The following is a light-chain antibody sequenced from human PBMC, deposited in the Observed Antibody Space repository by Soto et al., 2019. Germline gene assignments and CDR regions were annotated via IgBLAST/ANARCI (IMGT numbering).Light chain of an antibody. Sequence: QAVVTQEPSFSVSPGGTVTLTCGLTSGSVSTTYYPSWYQQTPGQAPRTLIYSTKIRSSGVPDRFSGSILGNKAALTITGAQADDESDYHCMLYMGGGLVVFGGGTKVTVL. J-gene: IGLJ2*01. V-gene: IGLV8-61*01. CDR2: STK. CDR3: MLYMGGGLVV. CDR1: SGSVSTTYY.